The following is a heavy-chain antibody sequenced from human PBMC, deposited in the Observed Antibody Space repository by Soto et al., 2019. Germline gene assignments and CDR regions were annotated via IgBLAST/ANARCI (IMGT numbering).Heavy chain of an antibody. CDR3: AREGYYGSGSPYYYYGMDV. CDR1: GYTFTSYG. D-gene: IGHD3-10*01. J-gene: IGHJ6*02. CDR2: ISAYNGNT. V-gene: IGHV1-18*04. Sequence: ASVKVSCKASGYTFTSYGISWVRQAPGQGLEWMGWISAYNGNTNYAQKLQGRVTMTTDTSTSTAYMELRSLRSDDTAVYYCAREGYYGSGSPYYYYGMDVWGQGTTVTVSS.